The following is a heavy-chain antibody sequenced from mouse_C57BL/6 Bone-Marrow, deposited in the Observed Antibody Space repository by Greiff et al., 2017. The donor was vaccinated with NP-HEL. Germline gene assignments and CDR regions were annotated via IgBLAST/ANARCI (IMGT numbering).Heavy chain of an antibody. V-gene: IGHV5-6*02. CDR2: ISSGGSYT. CDR1: GFTFSSYG. J-gene: IGHJ3*01. D-gene: IGHD2-3*01. CDR3: ARSYDPPFAY. Sequence: EVMLVESGGDLVKPGGSLKLSCAASGFTFSSYGMSWVRQTPDKRLEWVATISSGGSYTYYPDSVKGRFTISRGNAKNTLYLQMSSLKSEDTAMYYCARSYDPPFAYWGQGTLVTVSA.